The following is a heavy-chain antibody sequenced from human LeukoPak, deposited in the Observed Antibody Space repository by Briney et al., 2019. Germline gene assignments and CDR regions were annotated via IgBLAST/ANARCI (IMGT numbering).Heavy chain of an antibody. J-gene: IGHJ4*02. Sequence: ASVKVSCKASGYTFTGYYMHWVRQAPGQGLEWMGWINPNSGGTNYAQKFQGWVTMTRDTSISTAYMELSRLRSDDTAVYYCARAVSGSYPPPFDYWGQGTLVTVSS. CDR1: GYTFTGYY. D-gene: IGHD1-26*01. CDR2: INPNSGGT. V-gene: IGHV1-2*04. CDR3: ARAVSGSYPPPFDY.